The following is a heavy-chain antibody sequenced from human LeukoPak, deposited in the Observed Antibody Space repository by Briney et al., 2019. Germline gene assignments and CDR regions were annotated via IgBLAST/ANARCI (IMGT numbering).Heavy chain of an antibody. Sequence: LPGGSLRLSCAASGFTVSSNYMSWVRQAPGKGLEWVSVIYSGGSTYYADSVKGRFTISRDNSKNTLYLQMNSLRAEDTAVYYCAREGQGSMITFGGAGRAFDIWGQGTMVTVSS. CDR2: IYSGGST. D-gene: IGHD3-16*01. V-gene: IGHV3-53*01. J-gene: IGHJ3*02. CDR1: GFTVSSNY. CDR3: AREGQGSMITFGGAGRAFDI.